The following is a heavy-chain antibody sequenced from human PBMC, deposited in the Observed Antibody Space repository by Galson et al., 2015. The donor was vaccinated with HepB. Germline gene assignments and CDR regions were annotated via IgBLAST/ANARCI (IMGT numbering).Heavy chain of an antibody. CDR1: GYIFTDFY. J-gene: IGHJ4*02. CDR2: INPDDGSS. Sequence: SVKVSCKDSGYIFTDFYIQWVRQAPGQGLEWVGRINPDDGSSNLAPTFPGRVTMTRETSISTVFMELTGLTSDDTATYFCVRDRKPTLRATVDIDYWGQGTLVTVSS. CDR3: VRDRKPTLRATVDIDY. D-gene: IGHD1-14*01. V-gene: IGHV1-2*06.